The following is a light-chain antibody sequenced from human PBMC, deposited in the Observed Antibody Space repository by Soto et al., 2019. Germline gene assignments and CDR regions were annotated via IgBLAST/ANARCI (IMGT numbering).Light chain of an antibody. Sequence: SYELTQPPSVSVAPDKTARITCGGNNIGSKRVHWYRQKPGQAPVLVIYYDSARPSGIPERFSGSNSGNTATLTISRVEAGDEADYYCQVWDISTDHYGFGTGTKLTVL. J-gene: IGLJ1*01. CDR2: YDS. V-gene: IGLV3-21*04. CDR3: QVWDISTDHYG. CDR1: NIGSKR.